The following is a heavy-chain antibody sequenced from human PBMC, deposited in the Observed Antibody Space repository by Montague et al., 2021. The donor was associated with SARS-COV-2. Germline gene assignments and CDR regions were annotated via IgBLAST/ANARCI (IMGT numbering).Heavy chain of an antibody. V-gene: IGHV3-23*01. CDR3: AKDLHYDILTGYWDY. CDR1: GFTFSSYA. Sequence: SLRLSCAASGFTFSSYAMSWVRQAPGKGLELVSAISGSGGSTYYADSVKGRFTISRDNSKNTLYLQMNSLRAEDTAVYYCAKDLHYDILTGYWDYWGQGTLVTVSS. J-gene: IGHJ4*02. D-gene: IGHD3-9*01. CDR2: ISGSGGST.